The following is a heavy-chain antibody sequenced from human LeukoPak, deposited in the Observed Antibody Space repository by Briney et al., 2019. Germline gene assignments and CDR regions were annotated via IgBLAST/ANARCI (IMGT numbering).Heavy chain of an antibody. CDR1: GYTFTSYG. D-gene: IGHD3-3*01. Sequence: ASVKVSCKASGYTFTSYGISWVRQAPGQGLEWMGWISAYNGNTNYAQKLQGRVTMTTDTSTSTAYMELRSLRSDDTAVYYCARYDFWNGYYYYMDVWGKGTTVTVSS. CDR3: ARYDFWNGYYYYMDV. V-gene: IGHV1-18*01. J-gene: IGHJ6*03. CDR2: ISAYNGNT.